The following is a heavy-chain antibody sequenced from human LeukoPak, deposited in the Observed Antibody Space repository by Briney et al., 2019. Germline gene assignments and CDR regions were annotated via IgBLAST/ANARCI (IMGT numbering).Heavy chain of an antibody. CDR3: AGGGYSYGYDVY. CDR2: IYFSGST. V-gene: IGHV4-59*01. Sequence: SETLSLTCTVSGVSISSYYWGCIRQPPGRGLERGVYIYFSGSTNYNTSLTRLVTTSEDTPKNNFSLKPRSVTAADTAVYYCAGGGYSYGYDVYWGQGTLVTVS. D-gene: IGHD5-18*01. CDR1: GVSISSYY. J-gene: IGHJ4*02.